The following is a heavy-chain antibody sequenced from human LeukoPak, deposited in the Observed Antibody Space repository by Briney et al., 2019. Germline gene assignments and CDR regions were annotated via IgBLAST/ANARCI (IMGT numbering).Heavy chain of an antibody. J-gene: IGHJ6*03. D-gene: IGHD2-2*01. CDR3: ARIVKYQLLWAGYYYYYMDV. V-gene: IGHV4-34*01. CDR1: GGSFGGYY. Sequence: SETLSLTCAVYGGSFGGYYWSWIRQPPGKGLEWIGEINHSGSTNYNPSLKSRVTISVDTSKNQFSLKLSSVTAADTAVYYCARIVKYQLLWAGYYYYYMDVWGKGTTVTVSS. CDR2: INHSGST.